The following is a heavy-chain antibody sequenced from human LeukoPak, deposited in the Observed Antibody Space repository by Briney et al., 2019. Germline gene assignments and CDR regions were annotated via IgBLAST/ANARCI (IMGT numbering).Heavy chain of an antibody. CDR1: GFSFNNFA. D-gene: IGHD3-3*02. CDR2: ISYDGSSR. J-gene: IGHJ6*03. V-gene: IGHV3-30*04. CDR3: ARPYLERSLKFCMDV. Sequence: PGGSLRLSCAASGFSFNNFAMHWVRQAPGKGLEWVAHISYDGSSRYNEDSVKGRFTISRDDSKNTLYLQMNSLRPEDTAVYYCARPYLERSLKFCMDVWGKGTTVTASS.